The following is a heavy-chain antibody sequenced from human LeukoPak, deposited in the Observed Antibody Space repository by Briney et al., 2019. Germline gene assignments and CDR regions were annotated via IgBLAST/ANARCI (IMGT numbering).Heavy chain of an antibody. D-gene: IGHD3-9*01. CDR1: GFTFSSYA. CDR3: AKDIDILTGYYAFDI. V-gene: IGHV3-30-3*01. CDR2: ISYDGSNK. J-gene: IGHJ3*02. Sequence: PGGSLRVSCAASGFTFSSYAMHWVRQAPGKGLEWVAVISYDGSNKYYADSVKGRFTISRDNAKNSLYLQMNSLRAEDTALYYCAKDIDILTGYYAFDIWGQGTMVTVSS.